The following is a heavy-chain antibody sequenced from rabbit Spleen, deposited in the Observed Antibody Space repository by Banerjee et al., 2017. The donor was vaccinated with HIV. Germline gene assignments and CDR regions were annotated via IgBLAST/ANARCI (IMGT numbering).Heavy chain of an antibody. CDR2: IDPVFGST. Sequence: QSLEESGGGLVKPGGTLTLTCTVSGFSFSSNWICWVRQAPGKGLEWIGYIDPVFGSTYYASWVNGRFTISSHNAQNTLYLQLNSLTAADTATYFCARDSGSSFSSYGMDLWGQGTLVTVS. CDR3: ARDSGSSFSSYGMDL. D-gene: IGHD8-1*01. J-gene: IGHJ6*01. V-gene: IGHV1S7*01. CDR1: GFSFSSNW.